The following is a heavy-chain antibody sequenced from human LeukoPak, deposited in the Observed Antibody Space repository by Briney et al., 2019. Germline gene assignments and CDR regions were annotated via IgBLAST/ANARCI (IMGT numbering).Heavy chain of an antibody. J-gene: IGHJ4*02. V-gene: IGHV1-2*02. Sequence: ASVKVSCKASGYTFTGYYMHWVRQAPGQGLEWMGWINPNSGGTNYAQKFQGRVTMTEDTSTDTAYMELSSLRSEDTAVYYCARDRYDSSGYYYNEVDYWGQGTLVTVSS. D-gene: IGHD3-22*01. CDR2: INPNSGGT. CDR3: ARDRYDSSGYYYNEVDY. CDR1: GYTFTGYY.